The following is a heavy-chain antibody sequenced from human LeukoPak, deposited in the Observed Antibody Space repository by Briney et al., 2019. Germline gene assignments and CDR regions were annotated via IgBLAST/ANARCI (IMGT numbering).Heavy chain of an antibody. CDR3: ATDNGSGSGWWGDFDY. CDR1: GYTLTELS. J-gene: IGHJ4*02. Sequence: ASVNVSCKVSGYTLTELSMHWVRQAPGKGLEGMGGFDPEDGETIYAQKFQGRVTMTEDTSTDTAYMELSSLRSEDTAVYYCATDNGSGSGWWGDFDYWGQGTLVTVSS. V-gene: IGHV1-24*01. D-gene: IGHD6-19*01. CDR2: FDPEDGET.